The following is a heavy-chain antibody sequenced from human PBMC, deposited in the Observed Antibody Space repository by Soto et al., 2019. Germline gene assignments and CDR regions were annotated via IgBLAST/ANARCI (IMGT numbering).Heavy chain of an antibody. CDR1: GGTLSDHG. D-gene: IGHD3-10*01. CDR3: ARGVYGSGNYYTGPSAFDI. Sequence: QVQLEQSGAEVKKPGSSVKVSCKASGGTLSDHGVAWLRQAPGQGLEWMGGTIPVFNTAKYAQKFQGRVTVTAAKFTSIAYMGLSRMRSEDTAFYFCARGVYGSGNYYTGPSAFDIWGQGTMVIVSS. CDR2: TIPVFNTA. J-gene: IGHJ3*02. V-gene: IGHV1-69*06.